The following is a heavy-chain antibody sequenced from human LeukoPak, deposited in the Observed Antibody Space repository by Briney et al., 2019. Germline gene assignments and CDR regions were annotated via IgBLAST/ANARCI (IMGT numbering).Heavy chain of an antibody. J-gene: IGHJ4*02. D-gene: IGHD6-13*01. Sequence: SETLSLTCTVSRGSISSYYWSWIRQPPGKGLEWIGYIYYSGSTNYNPSLKSRVTISVDTSKNQFSLKLSSVTAADTAVYYCARGDSSSWYNDYWGQGTLVTVSS. CDR3: ARGDSSSWYNDY. CDR2: IYYSGST. CDR1: RGSISSYY. V-gene: IGHV4-59*08.